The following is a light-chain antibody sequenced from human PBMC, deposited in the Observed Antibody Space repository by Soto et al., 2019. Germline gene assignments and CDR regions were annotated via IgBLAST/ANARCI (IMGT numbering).Light chain of an antibody. J-gene: IGLJ1*01. CDR2: EAS. CDR1: STDFVSYNR. Sequence: QSALTQPPSVSGSPGQSVTISCTGTSTDFVSYNRVSWYQQPPGTAPKLIIYEASNRPSGVPDRFSGSKSGNTASLTISGLQAADEAAYYCSSYKSENTYVFGTGTKVTVL. V-gene: IGLV2-18*02. CDR3: SSYKSENTYV.